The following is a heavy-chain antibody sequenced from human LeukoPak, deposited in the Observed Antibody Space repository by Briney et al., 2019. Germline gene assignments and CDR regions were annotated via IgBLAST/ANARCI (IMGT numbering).Heavy chain of an antibody. CDR1: GGSFSGYH. J-gene: IGHJ6*02. CDR2: INHSGSP. Sequence: SETLSLTCGVYGGSFSGYHWSWIRQPPGKGLEWIGEINHSGSPNYNPSLKSRVTISVDTSKNQFSLKLSSVTAADTAVYYCAAIVATGDYYYYGMDVWGQGTTVTVSS. CDR3: AAIVATGDYYYYGMDV. V-gene: IGHV4-34*01. D-gene: IGHD5-12*01.